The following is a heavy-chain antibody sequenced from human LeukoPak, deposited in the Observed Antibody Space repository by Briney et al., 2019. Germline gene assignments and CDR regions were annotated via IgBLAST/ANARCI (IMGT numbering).Heavy chain of an antibody. V-gene: IGHV3-23*01. CDR3: AKGPSYYYDSSGLGEAFDI. D-gene: IGHD3-22*01. CDR1: GFTFSSYG. CDR2: ISGSGGST. Sequence: GGSLRLSCAASGFTFSSYGMSWVRQAPGKGLEWVSAISGSGGSTYYADSVKGRFTISRDNSKNTLYLQMNSLRAEDTAVYYCAKGPSYYYDSSGLGEAFDIWGQGTMVTVSS. J-gene: IGHJ3*02.